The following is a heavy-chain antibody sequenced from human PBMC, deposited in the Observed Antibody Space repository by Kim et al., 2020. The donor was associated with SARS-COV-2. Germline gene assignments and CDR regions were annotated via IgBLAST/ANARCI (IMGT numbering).Heavy chain of an antibody. CDR1: GYTFTSYY. CDR3: ARDKPVWFGGPAHDY. D-gene: IGHD3-10*01. V-gene: IGHV1-46*01. Sequence: ASVKVSCKASGYTFTSYYMHWVRQAPGQGLEWMGIINPSGGSTSYAQKFQGRVTMTRDTSTSTVYMELSSLRSEDTAVYYCARDKPVWFGGPAHDYWGQGTLVTVSS. CDR2: INPSGGST. J-gene: IGHJ4*02.